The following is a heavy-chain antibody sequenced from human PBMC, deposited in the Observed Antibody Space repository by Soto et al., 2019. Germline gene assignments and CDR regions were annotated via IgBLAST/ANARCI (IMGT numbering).Heavy chain of an antibody. CDR2: IYYSGST. Sequence: SETLSLTCTVSGGSISSYYWSWIRQPPGKGLEWIGYIYYSGSTNYNPSLKSRVTISVDTSKNQFSLKLSSVTAADTAVYYCARLHDFAGWFDPWGQGTLVTVSS. J-gene: IGHJ5*02. D-gene: IGHD2-21*02. CDR1: GGSISSYY. V-gene: IGHV4-59*01. CDR3: ARLHDFAGWFDP.